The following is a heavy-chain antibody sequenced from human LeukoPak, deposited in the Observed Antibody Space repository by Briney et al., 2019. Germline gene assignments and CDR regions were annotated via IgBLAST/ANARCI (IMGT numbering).Heavy chain of an antibody. CDR3: ARDDGGNSGWFDP. V-gene: IGHV1-8*03. CDR1: GYTFTSYD. J-gene: IGHJ5*02. Sequence: ASVKVSCKASGYTFTSYDLNWVRQAPGQGLEWMGWLNPNSGKTGYAQNFHGRVTITRNTAISTVYMELSSLRSEDTAVYYCARDDGGNSGWFDPWGQGTLVTVSS. D-gene: IGHD4-23*01. CDR2: LNPNSGKT.